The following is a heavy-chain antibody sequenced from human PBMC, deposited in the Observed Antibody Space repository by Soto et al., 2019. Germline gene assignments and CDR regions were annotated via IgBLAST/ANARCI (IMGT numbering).Heavy chain of an antibody. Sequence: SETLSLTCAVYGGSFSGYYWSWIRQPPGKGLEWIGEINHSGSTNYNPSLKSRVTISVDTSKNQFSLKLSSVTAADTAVYYRARVGDSSGYYANWFDPWGQGTLVTVSS. CDR2: INHSGST. CDR3: ARVGDSSGYYANWFDP. V-gene: IGHV4-34*01. D-gene: IGHD3-22*01. CDR1: GGSFSGYY. J-gene: IGHJ5*02.